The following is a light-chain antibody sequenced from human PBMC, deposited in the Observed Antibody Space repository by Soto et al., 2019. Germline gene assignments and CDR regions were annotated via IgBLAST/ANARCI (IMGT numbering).Light chain of an antibody. J-gene: IGKJ4*01. Sequence: EIVLTQSPGTLSLSPGERATLSCRASQSISSSYLAWYQQKPGQAPGLLIYGASRRATGIPDRFIGSGSGTDFTLTISRLEPEDFAVYYCQQRSNWPPVLTFGGGTKVEIK. CDR3: QQRSNWPPVLT. CDR2: GAS. CDR1: QSISSSY. V-gene: IGKV3D-20*02.